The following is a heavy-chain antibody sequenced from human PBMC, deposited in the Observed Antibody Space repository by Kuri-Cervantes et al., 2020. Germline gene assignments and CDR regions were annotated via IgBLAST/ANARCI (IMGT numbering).Heavy chain of an antibody. V-gene: IGHV1-69*06. Sequence: SSVKVSCKASGGTFSSYAISWVRQAPGQELEWMGGIIPIFGTANYAQKFQGRVTITADKSTSTAYMELSSLSCEDTAVYYCARGRMFRGAKPLFWFDPWGQGTLVTVSS. CDR3: ARGRMFRGAKPLFWFDP. CDR1: GGTFSSYA. CDR2: IIPIFGTA. D-gene: IGHD3-10*01. J-gene: IGHJ5*02.